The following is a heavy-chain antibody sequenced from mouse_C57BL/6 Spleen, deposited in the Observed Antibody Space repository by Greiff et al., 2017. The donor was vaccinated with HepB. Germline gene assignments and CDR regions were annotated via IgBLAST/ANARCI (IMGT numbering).Heavy chain of an antibody. CDR1: GYTFTDYY. Sequence: VKLQESGPELVKPGASVKISCKASGYTFTDYYINWVKQRPGQGLEWIGWIFPGSGSTYYNEKFKGKATLTVDKSSSTAYMLLSSLTSEDSAVYVCARRGLLPPTGFDYWGQGTTLTVAS. J-gene: IGHJ2*01. V-gene: IGHV1-75*01. CDR2: IFPGSGST. CDR3: ARRGLLPPTGFDY. D-gene: IGHD5-5*01.